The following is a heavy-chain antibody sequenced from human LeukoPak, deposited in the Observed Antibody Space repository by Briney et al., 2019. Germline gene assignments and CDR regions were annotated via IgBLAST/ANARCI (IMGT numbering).Heavy chain of an antibody. V-gene: IGHV1-2*02. D-gene: IGHD5-12*01. CDR1: GYTFTGYY. CDR3: ARLGYSDYDDRTGFDY. J-gene: IGHJ4*02. Sequence: ASVKVSCKASGYTFTGYYMHWVRQAPGQGLEWMGWINPNSGGTNYAQKFQGRVTMTRDTSISTAYMELSRLRSDDTAVYYCARLGYSDYDDRTGFDYWGQGTLVTVSS. CDR2: INPNSGGT.